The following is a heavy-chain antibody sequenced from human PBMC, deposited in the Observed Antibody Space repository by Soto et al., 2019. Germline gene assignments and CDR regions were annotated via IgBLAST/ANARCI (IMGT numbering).Heavy chain of an antibody. D-gene: IGHD4-4*01. V-gene: IGHV1-69*01. CDR1: GGDFSSNG. Sequence: QVQLVQSGAEVKKPGSSVKVSCKAHGGDFSSNGIRWVRQAPGQGLEFMGGIIPTFGTTNYAHKFRGRVTITADESTGTAYMELSSLRSDDTAVYYCAGASDSTWYNWLDPWSQGTLVTVSS. CDR3: AGASDSTWYNWLDP. CDR2: IIPTFGTT. J-gene: IGHJ5*02.